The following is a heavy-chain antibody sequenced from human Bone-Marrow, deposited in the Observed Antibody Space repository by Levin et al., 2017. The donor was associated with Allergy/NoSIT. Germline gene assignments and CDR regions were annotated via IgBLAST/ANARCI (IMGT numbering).Heavy chain of an antibody. D-gene: IGHD3-22*01. CDR3: ARRDGYEFYFEY. V-gene: IGHV1-69*13. J-gene: IGHJ4*02. CDR1: GGTFRSDA. Sequence: SVKVSCKVFGGTFRSDAINWVRQAPGEGLEWMGGIIPIYGTPNYEQTFQGRVVITADESTNTAYMELSSLTSEDTAIYYCARRDGYEFYFEYWGQGTLVTVSS. CDR2: IIPIYGTP.